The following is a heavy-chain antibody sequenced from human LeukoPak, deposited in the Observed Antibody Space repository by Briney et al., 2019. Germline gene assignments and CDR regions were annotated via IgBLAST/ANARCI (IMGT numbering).Heavy chain of an antibody. CDR2: IYHSGST. CDR3: ASGIVLTGYYYFDY. V-gene: IGHV4-4*02. CDR1: GGSISSSNW. J-gene: IGHJ4*02. D-gene: IGHD3-9*01. Sequence: PSETLSLTCAVSGGSISSSNWWSWVRQPPGKGLEWIGEIYHSGSTKYNPSLNSRVTISVDKYKNQFSLKLRSVDAADTDVYYCASGIVLTGYYYFDYWGQGTLVTVSS.